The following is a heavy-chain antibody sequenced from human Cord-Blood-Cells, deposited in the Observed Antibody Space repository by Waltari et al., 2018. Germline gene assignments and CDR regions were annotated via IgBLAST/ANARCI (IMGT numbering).Heavy chain of an antibody. Sequence: QVQLQQWGAGLLKPSETLSLTCAVYGGSFSGYYWSWIRQPPGKGLEWIGEINHSGSTNCNPSLKSRVTISVDTSKNQFSLKLSSVTAADTAVYYCARGAVEYYYGSGSGYYYYYGMDVWGQGTTVTVSS. CDR2: INHSGST. V-gene: IGHV4-34*01. CDR1: GGSFSGYY. D-gene: IGHD3-10*01. J-gene: IGHJ6*02. CDR3: ARGAVEYYYGSGSGYYYYYGMDV.